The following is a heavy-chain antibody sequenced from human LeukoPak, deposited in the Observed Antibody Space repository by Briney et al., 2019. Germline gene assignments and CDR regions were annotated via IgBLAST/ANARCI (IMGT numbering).Heavy chain of an antibody. CDR1: GLTFSSNP. CDR3: ARSPQDGYNYGDY. CDR2: ISYDGNTK. V-gene: IGHV3-30-3*01. D-gene: IGHD5-24*01. Sequence: PGGSLRLSCAASGLTFSSNPMHWVRQAPGKGLEWVAVISYDGNTKYYADSVKGRFTISRDNSKNTLYLQMNSPRAEDTAVYYCARSPQDGYNYGDYWGQGTLVTVSS. J-gene: IGHJ4*02.